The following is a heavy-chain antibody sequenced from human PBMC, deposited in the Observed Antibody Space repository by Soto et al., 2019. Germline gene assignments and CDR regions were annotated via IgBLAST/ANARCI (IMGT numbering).Heavy chain of an antibody. V-gene: IGHV3-21*01. J-gene: IGHJ4*02. CDR3: ARDPSPHSGFNY. D-gene: IGHD6-19*01. Sequence: PGGSLRLSCAASGFTFSSYSMNWVRQAPGKGLEWVSSISSSSSYIYYADPVKGRFTISRDNAKNSLYLQMNSLRAEDTAVYYCARDPSPHSGFNYRGQRTLVTVSS. CDR1: GFTFSSYS. CDR2: ISSSSSYI.